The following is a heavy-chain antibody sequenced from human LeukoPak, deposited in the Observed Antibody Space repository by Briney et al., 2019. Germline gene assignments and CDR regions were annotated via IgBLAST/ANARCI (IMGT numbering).Heavy chain of an antibody. Sequence: PSETLSLTCSVSGGSISSSNYYWGWIRQSPGRGLEWIGSLYYRGDTFYNPSLKSRVTISVDKSKNQFSLKVRSVTPTDTAVFXXXXXXXXXXSXIKMXHSAFDVWGQGTMVTVS. CDR3: XXXXXXXXSXIKMXHSAFDV. CDR2: LYYRGDT. CDR1: GGSISSSNYY. D-gene: IGHD5-24*01. V-gene: IGHV4-39*01. J-gene: IGHJ3*01.